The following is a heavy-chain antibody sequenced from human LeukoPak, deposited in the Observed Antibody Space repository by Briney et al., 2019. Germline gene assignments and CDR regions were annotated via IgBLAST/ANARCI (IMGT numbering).Heavy chain of an antibody. J-gene: IGHJ4*02. CDR2: INPNSGGT. V-gene: IGHV1-2*02. D-gene: IGHD4-17*01. CDR1: GYTFTGYY. Sequence: ASVKVSCKASGYTFTGYYMHWVRQAPGQGLEWMGWINPNSGGTNYAQKFQGRVTMTRDTSISTAYMELSRLRSDDTAVYYCARLGGFGDYGDPYYFDYWAREPWSPSPQ. CDR3: ARLGGFGDYGDPYYFDY.